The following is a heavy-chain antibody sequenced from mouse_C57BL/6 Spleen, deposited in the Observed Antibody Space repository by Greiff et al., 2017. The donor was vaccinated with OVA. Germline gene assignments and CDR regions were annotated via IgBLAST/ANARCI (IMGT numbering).Heavy chain of an antibody. CDR3: AIWHSNYVSYWYFDV. J-gene: IGHJ1*03. V-gene: IGHV1-74*01. D-gene: IGHD2-5*01. CDR1: GYTFTSYW. Sequence: QVQLQQPGAELVKPGASVKVSCKASGYTFTSYWMHWVKQRPGQGLEWIGRIHPSDSDTNYNQKFKGKATLTVDKSSSTAYMQLSSLTAEDSAVYYCAIWHSNYVSYWYFDVWGTGTTVTVSS. CDR2: IHPSDSDT.